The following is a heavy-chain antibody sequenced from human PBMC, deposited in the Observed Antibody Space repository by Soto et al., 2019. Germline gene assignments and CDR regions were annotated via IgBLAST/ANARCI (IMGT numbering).Heavy chain of an antibody. CDR2: ISSSGSTI. CDR3: ARDKGRDYVRNYYYGMDV. Sequence: PGGSLRLSCAASGFTFSDYYMSWIRQAPGKGLEWVSYISSSGSTIYYADSVKGRFTISRDNAKNSLYLQMNSLRAEDTAVYYCARDKGRDYVRNYYYGMDVCGQGTTVTVSS. D-gene: IGHD3-10*02. V-gene: IGHV3-11*01. CDR1: GFTFSDYY. J-gene: IGHJ6*02.